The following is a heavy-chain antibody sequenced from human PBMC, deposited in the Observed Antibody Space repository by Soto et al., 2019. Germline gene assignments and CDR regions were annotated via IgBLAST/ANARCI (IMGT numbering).Heavy chain of an antibody. V-gene: IGHV3-11*06. J-gene: IGHJ4*02. CDR1: GFTFSDYY. Sequence: GSLRLSCAASGFTFSDYYMSWIRQAPGKGLEWVSYISSSSSYTNYADSVKGRFTISRDNAKNSLYLQMNSLRAEDTAVYYCARDYSSSWYPHFGYWGQGTLVTVSS. CDR2: ISSSSSYT. D-gene: IGHD6-13*01. CDR3: ARDYSSSWYPHFGY.